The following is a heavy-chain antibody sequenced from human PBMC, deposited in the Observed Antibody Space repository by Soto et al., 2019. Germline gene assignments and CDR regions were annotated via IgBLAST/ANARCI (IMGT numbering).Heavy chain of an antibody. CDR1: GYTFTRYG. J-gene: IGHJ5*02. CDR2: ISAYNGNA. D-gene: IGHD4-17*01. V-gene: IGHV1-18*01. Sequence: ASVKVSCKASGYTFTRYGISGVRRARLQWLEWMGWISAYNGNANYAQKLQGRVTMTTDTSTSTAYMELRSLRSDDTAVYYCARGSEWGDYEEPLNWFDPWGQGTLVTVSS. CDR3: ARGSEWGDYEEPLNWFDP.